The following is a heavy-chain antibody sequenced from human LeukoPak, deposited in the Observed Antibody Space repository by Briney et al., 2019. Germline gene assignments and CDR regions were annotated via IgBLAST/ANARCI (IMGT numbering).Heavy chain of an antibody. CDR1: GGSFNSYA. V-gene: IGHV1-46*02. CDR3: VRIAAAGTPFDY. J-gene: IGHJ4*02. CDR2: INPSGGST. D-gene: IGHD6-13*01. Sequence: ASVKVSCKVSGGSFNSYAISWVRQAPGQGLEWMGIINPSGGSTSYAQKFQGRVTMTRDMSTSTVYMELSSLRSEDTAVYYCVRIAAAGTPFDYWGQGTLVTVSS.